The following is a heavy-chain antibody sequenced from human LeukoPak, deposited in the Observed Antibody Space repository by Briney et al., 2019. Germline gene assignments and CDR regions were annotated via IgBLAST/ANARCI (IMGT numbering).Heavy chain of an antibody. CDR1: GFTVITNY. CDR3: AREAGATSGPFDY. J-gene: IGHJ4*02. Sequence: GGSLRLSCAASGFTVITNYMTWVRQAPGKGLEWVSVIYSGGSTDHGGSTYYADSVKGRFTISRDNSKNTLFLQMNSLRAEDTAVYYCAREAGATSGPFDYWGQGTLVTVTS. V-gene: IGHV3-NL1*01. D-gene: IGHD2-8*02. CDR2: IYSGGSTDHGGST.